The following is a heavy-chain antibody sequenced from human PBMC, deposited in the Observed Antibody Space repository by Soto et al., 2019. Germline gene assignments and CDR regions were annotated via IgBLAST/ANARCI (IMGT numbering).Heavy chain of an antibody. CDR3: AIFQLVQYAFDI. CDR2: ISAYNSNT. J-gene: IGHJ3*02. D-gene: IGHD6-6*01. CDR1: GYTFPSYG. Sequence: APVKVSCKAPGYTFPSYGISWVRQAPGQGLEWMGWISAYNSNTKNAQKIQGRVTMTTDTSTRTAEMEVRRLISDYTGVYYCAIFQLVQYAFDIWGKGTMVTVSS. V-gene: IGHV1-18*01.